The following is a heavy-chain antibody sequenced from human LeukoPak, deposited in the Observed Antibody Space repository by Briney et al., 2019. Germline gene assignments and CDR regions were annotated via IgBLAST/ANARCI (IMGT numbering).Heavy chain of an antibody. J-gene: IGHJ4*02. V-gene: IGHV1-18*01. D-gene: IGHD3-3*01. CDR3: ARDLFWSGPSDY. CDR2: ISAYNGNT. Sequence: ASVKVSCKASGYTFTSYNIRWVRQAAGQGLEWMGWISAYNGNTNYAQKLPGRVTMTTDTSTSTAYMELRSLRSDDTAVYYCARDLFWSGPSDYWGQGTLVTVSS. CDR1: GYTFTSYN.